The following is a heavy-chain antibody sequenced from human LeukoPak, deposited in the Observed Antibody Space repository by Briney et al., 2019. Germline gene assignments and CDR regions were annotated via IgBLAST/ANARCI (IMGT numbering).Heavy chain of an antibody. D-gene: IGHD6-19*01. Sequence: GGSLRLSCAASGFTVSSNYMSWVRQAPGKGLEWVSVIYSGGSTYYADSVKGRFTISRDNSKNTLYLQMNSLRAEDTAVYYCAKEFRHSSGSDFDYWGQGTLVTVSS. CDR3: AKEFRHSSGSDFDY. V-gene: IGHV3-53*05. J-gene: IGHJ4*02. CDR2: IYSGGST. CDR1: GFTVSSNY.